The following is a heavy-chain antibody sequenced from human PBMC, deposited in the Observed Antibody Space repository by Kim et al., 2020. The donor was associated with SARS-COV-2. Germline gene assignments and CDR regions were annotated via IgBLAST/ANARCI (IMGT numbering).Heavy chain of an antibody. Sequence: SVKVSCKASGGTFSSYAISWVRQAPGQGLEWMGGIIPIFGTAKYAQKFQGRVTITADESTSTAYMELSSLRSEDTAVYYCANYYSSSSGGYYYYGMDVWGQGTTVTVSS. D-gene: IGHD6-6*01. CDR2: IIPIFGTA. CDR3: ANYYSSSSGGYYYYGMDV. CDR1: GGTFSSYA. V-gene: IGHV1-69*13. J-gene: IGHJ6*02.